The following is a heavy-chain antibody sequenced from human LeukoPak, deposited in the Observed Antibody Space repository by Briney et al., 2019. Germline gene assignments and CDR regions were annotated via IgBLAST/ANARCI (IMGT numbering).Heavy chain of an antibody. Sequence: ASVKVSCKVSGYTLTELSMHWVRQAPGKGLEWMGGFDPEDGETIYAQKFQGRVTMTEDTSTDTAYMELSSLRSEDTAVYYCATAHCSSTSCYRGGWWFDPWGQGTLVTVSS. D-gene: IGHD2-2*01. CDR2: FDPEDGET. CDR1: GYTLTELS. J-gene: IGHJ5*02. CDR3: ATAHCSSTSCYRGGWWFDP. V-gene: IGHV1-24*01.